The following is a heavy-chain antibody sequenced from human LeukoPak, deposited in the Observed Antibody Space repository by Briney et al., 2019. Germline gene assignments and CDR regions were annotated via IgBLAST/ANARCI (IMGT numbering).Heavy chain of an antibody. CDR3: ARDRGSSSWYNWFDP. J-gene: IGHJ5*02. D-gene: IGHD6-13*01. V-gene: IGHV3-21*01. CDR2: ISSSSSYI. Sequence: GGSVRLSCAASRFTFNSYSMKWVPQAPGKGREWVSSISSSSSYIYYADSVKGRFTISRDNAKNSLYLQMNSLRAEDTAVYYCARDRGSSSWYNWFDPWGQGTLVTVSS. CDR1: RFTFNSYS.